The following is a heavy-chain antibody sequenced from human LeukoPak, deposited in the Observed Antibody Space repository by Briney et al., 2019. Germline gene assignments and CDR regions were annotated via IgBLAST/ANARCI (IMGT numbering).Heavy chain of an antibody. CDR3: ARDRLPSHQDDFDY. Sequence: GESLRLSCAASGFTFSNYNMNWVRQAPGKALEWVSSITSSGTYIFYADSVKGRFTISRDNAKNSLYLQMNSLGPEDTAVYYCARDRLPSHQDDFDYWGQGTLVTVSS. V-gene: IGHV3-21*01. D-gene: IGHD3-3*01. CDR1: GFTFSNYN. J-gene: IGHJ4*02. CDR2: ITSSGTYI.